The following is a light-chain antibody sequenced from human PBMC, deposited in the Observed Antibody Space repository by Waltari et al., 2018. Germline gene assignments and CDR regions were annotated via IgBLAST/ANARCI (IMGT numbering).Light chain of an antibody. J-gene: IGLJ2*01. V-gene: IGLV2-14*03. Sequence: QSALTQPASVSGSPGQSVTISCTGTSSDVGGYAYVSWYQPHPGTAPKLLVYDLSKRPSGGSNPFAGAKSGNTASLTISGLQTDDEAEYFCSSYTANSLVLFGGGTKVTVL. CDR3: SSYTANSLVL. CDR1: SSDVGGYAY. CDR2: DLS.